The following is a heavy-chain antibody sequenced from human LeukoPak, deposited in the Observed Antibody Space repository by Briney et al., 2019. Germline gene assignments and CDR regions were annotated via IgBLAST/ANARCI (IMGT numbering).Heavy chain of an antibody. CDR2: ISSSSSYI. D-gene: IGHD3-10*01. V-gene: IGHV3-21*01. J-gene: IGHJ6*02. CDR3: ARAYGSGYGMDV. CDR1: GFTFSSYW. Sequence: PGGSLRLSCAASGFTFSSYWMHWVRQAPGKGLEWVSSISSSSSYIYYADSVKGRFTISRDNAKNSLYLQMNSLRAEDTAVYYCARAYGSGYGMDVWGQGTTVTVSS.